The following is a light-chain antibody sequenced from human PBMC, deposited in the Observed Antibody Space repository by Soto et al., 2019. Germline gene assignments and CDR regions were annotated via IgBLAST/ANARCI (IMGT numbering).Light chain of an antibody. V-gene: IGKV3-15*01. CDR2: GAS. CDR1: QSVSSN. J-gene: IGKJ4*01. Sequence: IVMTQSPATLSVSPGERATLSCRASQSVSSNLAWYQQKPGQAPRLLIYGASTRATGIPARISGSGSGTEFTLTISSLQSEDFAVYYCQKYNDWPLSFGGGTKVDIK. CDR3: QKYNDWPLS.